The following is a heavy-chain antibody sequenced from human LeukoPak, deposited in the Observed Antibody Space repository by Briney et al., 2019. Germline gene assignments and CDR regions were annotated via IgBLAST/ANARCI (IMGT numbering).Heavy chain of an antibody. CDR2: IYYTGNT. D-gene: IGHD2-15*01. CDR3: ARDQKDIVVVVAAD. J-gene: IGHJ4*02. Sequence: PSETLSLTCSVSGDSITGYYWGWIRQPPGKGLEWIGNIYYTGNTYYNSSLKSRVTISLDTSKNQLSLKLSSVTAADTAVYYCARDQKDIVVVVAADWGQGTLVTVSS. CDR1: GDSITGYY. V-gene: IGHV4-38-2*02.